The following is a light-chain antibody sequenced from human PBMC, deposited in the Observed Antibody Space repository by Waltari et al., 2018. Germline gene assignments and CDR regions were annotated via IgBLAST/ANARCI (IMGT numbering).Light chain of an antibody. Sequence: QSAPTQPASVSGSPGQSITISCTGTSSDVGGYNYVSWYQQHPGKAPKLMIFDVSNRPSGVSNRFSGSKSGNTASLTISGLQAEDEADYYCSSYISSSTLEVFGGGTRLTVL. CDR3: SSYISSSTLEV. V-gene: IGLV2-14*03. J-gene: IGLJ3*02. CDR1: SSDVGGYNY. CDR2: DVS.